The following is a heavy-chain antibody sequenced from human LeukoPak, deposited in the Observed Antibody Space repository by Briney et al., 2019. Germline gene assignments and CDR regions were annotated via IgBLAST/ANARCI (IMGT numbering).Heavy chain of an antibody. D-gene: IGHD3-22*01. J-gene: IGHJ5*02. CDR2: IYHGGST. CDR3: ARGRYYYDSSGYPYNWFDP. Sequence: SETLSLTCIVSRGSISSYYWSWIPQPPGKGLEWVGYIYHGGSTNYNPSLKSRVTISGDTSKNKFFLNLSSVTAADTAMYYCARGRYYYDSSGYPYNWFDPWGQGTLVTVSS. CDR1: RGSISSYY. V-gene: IGHV4-59*01.